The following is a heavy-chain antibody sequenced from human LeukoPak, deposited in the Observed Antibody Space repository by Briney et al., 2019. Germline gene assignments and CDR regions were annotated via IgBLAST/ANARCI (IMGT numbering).Heavy chain of an antibody. Sequence: PSETLSLTCAVYGGSFSGYYWSWIRQPPGKGLEWIGEINHSGSTNYNPSLKSRVTISVDTSKNQFSLKLSSVTAADTAVYYCARGRPTYAFDTWGQGTMVTVSS. J-gene: IGHJ3*02. CDR2: INHSGST. CDR1: GGSFSGYY. V-gene: IGHV4-34*01. CDR3: ARGRPTYAFDT.